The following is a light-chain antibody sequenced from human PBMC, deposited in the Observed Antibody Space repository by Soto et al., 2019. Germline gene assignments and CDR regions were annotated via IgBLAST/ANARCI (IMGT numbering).Light chain of an antibody. CDR3: QQRSSWPHT. CDR2: GAS. V-gene: IGKV3-11*01. CDR1: QSVSSSY. J-gene: IGKJ2*01. Sequence: EIVLTQSPATLSLSPGERATLSCRASQSVSSSYLAWYQQKPGQAPRLLIYGASNRATGIPARFSASGSGTDFTLTSSSLEPEDFAVYYCQQRSSWPHTFGQGTKLEIK.